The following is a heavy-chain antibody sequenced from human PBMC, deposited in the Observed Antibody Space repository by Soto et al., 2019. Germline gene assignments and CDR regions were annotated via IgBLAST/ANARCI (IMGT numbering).Heavy chain of an antibody. V-gene: IGHV3-23*01. D-gene: IGHD3-22*01. J-gene: IGHJ3*02. CDR1: GFTFTSYA. Sequence: GGSLRLSCAASGFTFTSYAMSWVRQAPGKGLEWVSGISNSGGSTYYADSVKGRFTISRDNSKNTLYLRVNSLRAGDTAVYYCARGSMIIAPDVFDIWGQGTMVTVSS. CDR2: ISNSGGST. CDR3: ARGSMIIAPDVFDI.